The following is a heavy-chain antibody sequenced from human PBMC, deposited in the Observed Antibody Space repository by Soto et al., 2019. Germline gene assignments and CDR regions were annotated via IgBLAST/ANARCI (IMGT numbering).Heavy chain of an antibody. Sequence: QVQLVQSGAEVKKPGASVKVSCKASGYTFTGYYMHWVRQATGQGLEWMGWMNPNSGNTGYAQKFQGRVTMTRNTSISTAYMELSSLRSEDTAVYYCAKRGRSYGSVDAFDIWGQGTMVTVSS. J-gene: IGHJ3*02. CDR1: GYTFTGYY. V-gene: IGHV1-8*02. CDR2: MNPNSGNT. D-gene: IGHD3-10*01. CDR3: AKRGRSYGSVDAFDI.